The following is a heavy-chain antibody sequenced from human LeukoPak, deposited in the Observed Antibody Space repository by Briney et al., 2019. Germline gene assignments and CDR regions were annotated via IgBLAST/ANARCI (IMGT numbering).Heavy chain of an antibody. J-gene: IGHJ6*02. D-gene: IGHD3-10*01. CDR2: ISSSSSYI. CDR1: GFTFSAYS. V-gene: IGHV3-21*01. CDR3: ARAGELPYYYGTNV. Sequence: GGSLRLSCAASGFTFSAYSMNWVRQAPGKGLEWVSSISSSSSYIYYADSVKGRFTISRDNAKNSLYLQMNSLRAEDTAVYYCARAGELPYYYGTNVWGQGTTVTVSS.